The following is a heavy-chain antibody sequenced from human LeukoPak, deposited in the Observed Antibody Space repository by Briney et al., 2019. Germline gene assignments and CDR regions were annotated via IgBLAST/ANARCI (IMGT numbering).Heavy chain of an antibody. CDR2: ISGGGGTT. V-gene: IGHV3-23*01. D-gene: IGHD5-24*01. CDR1: GFTFSNYA. Sequence: GGTLRLSCAASGFTFSNYAMNWVRQAPGKGLEWVSTISGGGGTTYYADSVKGRFTISRDSSKNTLYLQMNSLRAEDTAAYYCAKGRRDGHNFDFDYWGQGTLVTVSS. CDR3: AKGRRDGHNFDFDY. J-gene: IGHJ4*02.